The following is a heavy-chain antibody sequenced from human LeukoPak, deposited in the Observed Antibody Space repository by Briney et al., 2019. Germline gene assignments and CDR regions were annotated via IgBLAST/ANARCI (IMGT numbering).Heavy chain of an antibody. CDR2: IYPRDSDT. D-gene: IGHD3-16*01. V-gene: IGHV5-51*01. Sequence: GESLKISCEASGYTFTHQWIGWVRQMPGTGLEWVGIIYPRDSDTIYSPSFQGHVTISADTSINTAYLEWRSLEASDTAMYYCARHSDVVGAIWGQGTQVSVSS. J-gene: IGHJ4*02. CDR1: GYTFTHQW. CDR3: ARHSDVVGAI.